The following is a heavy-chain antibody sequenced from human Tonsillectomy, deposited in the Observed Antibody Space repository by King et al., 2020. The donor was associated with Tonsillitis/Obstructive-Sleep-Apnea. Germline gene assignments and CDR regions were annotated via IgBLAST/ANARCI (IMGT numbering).Heavy chain of an antibody. J-gene: IGHJ6*02. CDR2: ISYDGSNK. CDR1: GFTFSNYG. Sequence: VQLVESGGGVVQPGRSLRLSCAASGFTFSNYGMHWVRQAPGKGLEWVAFISYDGSNKYYAASVKGRFTISRDNSKNTLFLQMNSLRAEDTAVYYCATNPAVPAAIHNYYYYGMDVWGQGTTVTVSS. V-gene: IGHV3-30*03. D-gene: IGHD2-2*02. CDR3: ATNPAVPAAIHNYYYYGMDV.